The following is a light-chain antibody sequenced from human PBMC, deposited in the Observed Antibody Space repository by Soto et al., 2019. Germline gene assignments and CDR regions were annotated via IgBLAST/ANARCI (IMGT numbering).Light chain of an antibody. J-gene: IGLJ2*01. V-gene: IGLV7-46*01. CDR2: DTS. CDR1: TGAVTSGHY. CDR3: WLSYSGARRV. Sequence: QSVVTQEPSLTVSPGGTVTLTCGSSTGAVTSGHYPYWFQQKPGQAPRTLIYDTSNKHSWTPARFSGSLLGGKAALTLSGAQPDDEDEYYCWLSYSGARRVFGGGTKVTVL.